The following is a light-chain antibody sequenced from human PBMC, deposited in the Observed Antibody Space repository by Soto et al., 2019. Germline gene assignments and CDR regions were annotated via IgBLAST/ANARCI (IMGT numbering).Light chain of an antibody. CDR1: QSVSSSY. CDR3: KQYGSAPRT. V-gene: IGKV3-20*01. CDR2: GAS. Sequence: TLSFFPGARATLSRRASQSVSSSYLAWYQQKPGQAPRLLIYGASSRATGIPDRFSGSGSGTDFTLTISSLEPEDVAVYYCKQYGSAPRTFGQGTKVDIK. J-gene: IGKJ1*01.